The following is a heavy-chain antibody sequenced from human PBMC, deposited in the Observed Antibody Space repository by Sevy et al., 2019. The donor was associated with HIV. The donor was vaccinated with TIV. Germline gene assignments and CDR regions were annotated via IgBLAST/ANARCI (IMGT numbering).Heavy chain of an antibody. CDR3: SRGHGDYCSAACCYPGDGMDV. D-gene: IGHD2-15*01. CDR1: GDSISSYY. V-gene: IGHV4-4*07. J-gene: IGHJ6*02. CDR2: IYTTGGT. Sequence: SEILSLTCTVSGDSISSYYWSWIRQPAGKGLEWIGRIYTTGGTNYNPSLNSRVTMSVDTSKNQFSLKLTSVTAADTAVYYWSRGHGDYCSAACCYPGDGMDVWGQGTKVTVSS.